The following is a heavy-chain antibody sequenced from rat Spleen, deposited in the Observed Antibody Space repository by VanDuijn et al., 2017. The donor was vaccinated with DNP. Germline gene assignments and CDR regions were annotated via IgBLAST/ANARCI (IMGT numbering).Heavy chain of an antibody. D-gene: IGHD4-2*01. CDR1: GFTFSDYN. V-gene: IGHV5-7*01. Sequence: EVQLVESGGGLVQPGRSLKLSCAASGFTFSDYNVAWVRQAPKKGLEWVATISYDGSSTYYRDSVKGRFTISRDNAKSTQNLQMDSLRSEDTATYYCAAGTGYWYFDFWGPGTMVTVSS. CDR2: ISYDGSST. CDR3: AAGTGYWYFDF. J-gene: IGHJ1*01.